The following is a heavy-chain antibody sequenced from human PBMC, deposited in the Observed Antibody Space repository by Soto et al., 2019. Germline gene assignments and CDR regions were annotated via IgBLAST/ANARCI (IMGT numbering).Heavy chain of an antibody. J-gene: IGHJ4*02. V-gene: IGHV3-72*01. CDR3: ASARKWELNN. CDR2: TRNKANSYTT. D-gene: IGHD1-26*01. CDR1: GFSFSDHY. Sequence: GGSLRLSCAASGFSFSDHYMDWVRQAPGKGLEWVGRTRNKANSYTTEYAASVKGRFTISRDDSRNSLYLQMNRLKTEDTAVYYCASARKWELNNWGQGTQVTVSS.